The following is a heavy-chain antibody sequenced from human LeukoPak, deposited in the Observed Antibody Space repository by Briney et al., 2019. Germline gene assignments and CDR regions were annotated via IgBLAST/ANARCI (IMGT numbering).Heavy chain of an antibody. CDR3: ARVRGYGSGTTAY. CDR2: INHSGST. J-gene: IGHJ4*02. D-gene: IGHD3-10*01. V-gene: IGHV4-34*01. Sequence: PSETLSLTCAVYGGSFSGYYWSWIRQPPGKGLEWIGEINHSGSTNYNPSLKSRVTISVDTSKNQFSLKLSSVTAADTAVYYCARVRGYGSGTTAYGGKGTWVTVSP. CDR1: GGSFSGYY.